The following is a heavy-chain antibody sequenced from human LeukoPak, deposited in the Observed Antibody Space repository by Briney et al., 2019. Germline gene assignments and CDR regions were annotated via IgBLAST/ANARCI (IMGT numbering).Heavy chain of an antibody. CDR2: ISSSSSYT. CDR3: ARDRIEQQLSYGTDKPDY. V-gene: IGHV3-11*05. CDR1: GFTFSDYY. J-gene: IGHJ4*02. D-gene: IGHD6-13*01. Sequence: PAGSLRLSCAASGFTFSDYYMSWIRQAPGKGLEWVSYISSSSSYTNYADSVKGRFTISRDNAKNSLYLQMNSLRAEDTAVYYCARDRIEQQLSYGTDKPDYWGQGTLVTVSS.